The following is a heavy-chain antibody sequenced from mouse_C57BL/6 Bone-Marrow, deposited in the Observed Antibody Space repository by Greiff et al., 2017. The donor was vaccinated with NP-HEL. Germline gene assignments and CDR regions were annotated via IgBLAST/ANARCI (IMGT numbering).Heavy chain of an antibody. J-gene: IGHJ3*01. V-gene: IGHV5-17*01. D-gene: IGHD1-1*01. CDR1: GFTFSDYG. Sequence: EVKVVESRGGLVKPGGSLKLSCAASGFTFSDYGMHWVRQAPEKGLEWVAYISSGSSTIYYADTVKGRFTISRDNAKNTLFLQMTSLRSEDTAMYYCANHYGAYWGQGTLVTVSA. CDR2: ISSGSSTI. CDR3: ANHYGAY.